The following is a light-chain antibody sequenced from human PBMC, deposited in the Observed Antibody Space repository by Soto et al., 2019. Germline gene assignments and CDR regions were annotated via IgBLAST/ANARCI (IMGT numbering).Light chain of an antibody. V-gene: IGKV3-20*01. J-gene: IGKJ4*01. CDR2: GAS. CDR3: QQYDNSPPLT. Sequence: EIVLTQSPGTLSLSPGDRATLSCRASQSVTSNYLAWYQQKPGQAPRLLLYGASRRAIGIPDRFSGSGSGTDFTLTISRLEPEDFAVYYCQQYDNSPPLTFGGGTKVDIK. CDR1: QSVTSNY.